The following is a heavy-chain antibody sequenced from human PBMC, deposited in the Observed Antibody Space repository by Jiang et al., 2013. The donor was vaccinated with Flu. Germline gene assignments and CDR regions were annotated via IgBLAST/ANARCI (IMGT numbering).Heavy chain of an antibody. CDR2: IYYSGST. CDR3: ASPYYYGSGSYYNYYYYYGMDV. J-gene: IGHJ6*02. Sequence: GKGLEWIGSIYYSGSTYYNPSLKSRVTISVDTSKNQFSLKLSSVTTADTAVYYCASPYYYGSGSYYNYYYYYGMDVWGQGTTVTVSS. V-gene: IGHV4-39*01. D-gene: IGHD3-10*01.